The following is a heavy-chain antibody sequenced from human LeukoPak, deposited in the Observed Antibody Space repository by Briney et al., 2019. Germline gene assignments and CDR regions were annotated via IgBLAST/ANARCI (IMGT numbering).Heavy chain of an antibody. Sequence: SETLSLTCTVSGGSISSYYWSWIRQPPGKGLEGIGYIYYSGSTNYNPSLKSRVTISVDTSKNQFSLKLSSVTAADTAVYYCARGYYYDSSGLFDYWGQGTLVTVSS. J-gene: IGHJ4*02. V-gene: IGHV4-59*01. CDR2: IYYSGST. D-gene: IGHD3-22*01. CDR3: ARGYYYDSSGLFDY. CDR1: GGSISSYY.